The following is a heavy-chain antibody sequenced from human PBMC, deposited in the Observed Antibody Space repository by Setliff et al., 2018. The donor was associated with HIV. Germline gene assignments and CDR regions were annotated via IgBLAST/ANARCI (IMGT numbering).Heavy chain of an antibody. CDR2: LHHGGST. V-gene: IGHV4-38-2*01. D-gene: IGHD3-10*01. CDR1: GSSITGDFY. CDR3: ARAYFGSGIYY. Sequence: PSETLSLTCDVSGSSITGDFYWGWIRQPPGKGLEWIGSLHHGGSTYKNPSLNSRVTISVDTSKNQFSLKLYSVTAADTAVYYCARAYFGSGIYYWGQGTLVTVSS. J-gene: IGHJ4*02.